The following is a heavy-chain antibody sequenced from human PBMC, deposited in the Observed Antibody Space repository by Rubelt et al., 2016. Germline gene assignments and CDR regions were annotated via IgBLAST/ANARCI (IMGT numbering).Heavy chain of an antibody. Sequence: APGQGLEWMGRIIPILGIANYAQKFQGRVTITADKSTSTAYMELSSLRSEDTAVYYCARDLDKYCTNGVCYFDYWGQGTLVTVSS. J-gene: IGHJ4*02. CDR3: ARDLDKYCTNGVCYFDY. V-gene: IGHV1-69*04. CDR2: IIPILGIA. D-gene: IGHD2-8*01.